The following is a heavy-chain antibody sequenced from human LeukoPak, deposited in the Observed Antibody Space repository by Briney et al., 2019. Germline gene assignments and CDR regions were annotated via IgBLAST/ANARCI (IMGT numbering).Heavy chain of an antibody. V-gene: IGHV3-30-3*01. J-gene: IGHJ5*02. CDR3: ARDGASPGPLRPFDP. CDR1: GFTSSNYA. Sequence: GGALRLSWAAAGFTSSNYAMRWVRQAPGKGLEWVAVISYDGSNKYYADSVKGRFTISRDNSKNTLYLQMNSLRAEDTAVYYCARDGASPGPLRPFDPWGQGTLVTVSS. CDR2: ISYDGSNK. D-gene: IGHD4/OR15-4a*01.